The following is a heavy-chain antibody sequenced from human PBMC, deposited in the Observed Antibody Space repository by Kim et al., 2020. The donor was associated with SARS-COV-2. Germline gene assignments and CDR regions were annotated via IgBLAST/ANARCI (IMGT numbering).Heavy chain of an antibody. Sequence: DSVKGRFTISRDNAKNTLYLQMNRLRAEDTAVYYCARVDSSGYYEYYFDYWGQGTLVTVSS. J-gene: IGHJ4*02. D-gene: IGHD3-22*01. CDR3: ARVDSSGYYEYYFDY. V-gene: IGHV3-53*01.